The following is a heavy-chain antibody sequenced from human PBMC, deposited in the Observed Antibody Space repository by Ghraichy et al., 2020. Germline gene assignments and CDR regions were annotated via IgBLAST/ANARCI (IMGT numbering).Heavy chain of an antibody. Sequence: SQTLSLTCTVSGGSISSSSYYWGWIRQPPGKGLEWIGSIYYSGSTYYNPSLKSRVTISVDTSKNQFSLKLSSVTAADTAVYYCARGPPPAGSYYGGDEGAFDIWGQGTMVTVSS. D-gene: IGHD1-26*01. CDR2: IYYSGST. V-gene: IGHV4-39*01. CDR1: GGSISSSSYY. CDR3: ARGPPPAGSYYGGDEGAFDI. J-gene: IGHJ3*02.